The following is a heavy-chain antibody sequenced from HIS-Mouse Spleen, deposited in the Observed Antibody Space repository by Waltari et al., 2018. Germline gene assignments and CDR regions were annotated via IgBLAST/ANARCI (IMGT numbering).Heavy chain of an antibody. D-gene: IGHD6-13*01. CDR3: AREIPYSSSWYDWYFDL. J-gene: IGHJ2*01. Sequence: QLQLQESGPGLVKPSETLSLTCTVSGGSISSSSYYWGWIRQPPGKGLEWIGGIYYGGRTSYNPSLKSRVTISVDPSKIQFSLKLSSVTAADTAVYYCAREIPYSSSWYDWYFDLWGRGTLVTVSS. CDR2: IYYGGRT. V-gene: IGHV4-39*07. CDR1: GGSISSSSYY.